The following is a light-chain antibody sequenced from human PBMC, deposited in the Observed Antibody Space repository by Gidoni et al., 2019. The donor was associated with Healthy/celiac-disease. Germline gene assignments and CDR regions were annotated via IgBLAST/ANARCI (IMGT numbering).Light chain of an antibody. J-gene: IGLJ1*01. Sequence: SYELTQPLSVSVSPGQTASITCSGDKLGDKYACWYQQKPGQSPVLVIYQDSKRPSGIPERFSGSNSGNTATLTISGTQAMDEADYYCQAWDSSTAAYVFGTGTKVTVL. CDR1: KLGDKY. CDR3: QAWDSSTAAYV. CDR2: QDS. V-gene: IGLV3-1*01.